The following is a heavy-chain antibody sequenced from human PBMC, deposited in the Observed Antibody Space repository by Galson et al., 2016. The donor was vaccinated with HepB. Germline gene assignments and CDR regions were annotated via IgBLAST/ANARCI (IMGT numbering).Heavy chain of an antibody. CDR2: IKPDTGAT. J-gene: IGHJ6*04. CDR3: ARFYNLYGMDL. Sequence: SVKVSCKASGYTFTGYYIHWVRQAPGQGLEWLAWIKPDTGATDYAQKFQGRVTMTRDTSVNTAYMEITSLTSDDTAVYFCARFYNLYGMDLWGKGTSVTVSS. CDR1: GYTFTGYY. D-gene: IGHD5-24*01. V-gene: IGHV1-2*02.